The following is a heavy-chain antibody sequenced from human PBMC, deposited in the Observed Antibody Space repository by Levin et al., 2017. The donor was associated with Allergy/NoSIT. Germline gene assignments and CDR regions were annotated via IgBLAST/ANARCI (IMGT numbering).Heavy chain of an antibody. J-gene: IGHJ3*02. D-gene: IGHD3-22*01. Sequence: ASVKVSCKASGGTFSSYTISWVRQAPGQGLEWMGRIIPILGIANYAQKFQGRVTITADKSTSTAYMELSSLRSEDTAVYYCARGNYYDSRGDDAFDIWGQGTMVTVSS. CDR3: ARGNYYDSRGDDAFDI. V-gene: IGHV1-69*02. CDR1: GGTFSSYT. CDR2: IIPILGIA.